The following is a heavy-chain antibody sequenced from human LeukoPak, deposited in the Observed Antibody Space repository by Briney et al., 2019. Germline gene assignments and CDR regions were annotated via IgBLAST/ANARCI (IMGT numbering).Heavy chain of an antibody. V-gene: IGHV3-11*01. D-gene: IGHD3-22*01. Sequence: GGSLRLSCAASGFTFSDYYMSWIRQAPGKGLEWVSYISSSGSTIYYADSVKGRFTISRDNAKNSLYLQMNSLRAEDTAVYYCARVGKGGYDSSGDYYYYMDVWGKGTTVTISS. CDR2: ISSSGSTI. J-gene: IGHJ6*03. CDR1: GFTFSDYY. CDR3: ARVGKGGYDSSGDYYYYMDV.